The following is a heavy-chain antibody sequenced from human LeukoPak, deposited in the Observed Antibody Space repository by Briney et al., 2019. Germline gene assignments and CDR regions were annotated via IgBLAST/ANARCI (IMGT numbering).Heavy chain of an antibody. Sequence: GGSLRLSCAVSGFTFSTYALHWVRQAPGTGLEWVAVISYDGNNKYYADSVKGRFTISRDNSKNTLYLQMDSPRAEDTAVYYCARDASRGYSYGYYFDYWGQGTLVTVSS. CDR3: ARDASRGYSYGYYFDY. CDR1: GFTFSTYA. CDR2: ISYDGNNK. J-gene: IGHJ4*02. V-gene: IGHV3-30-3*01. D-gene: IGHD5-18*01.